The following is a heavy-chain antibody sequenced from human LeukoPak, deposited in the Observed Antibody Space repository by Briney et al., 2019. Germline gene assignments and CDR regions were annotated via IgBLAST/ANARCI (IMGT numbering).Heavy chain of an antibody. V-gene: IGHV4-39*07. D-gene: IGHD6-19*01. CDR1: GGSISSSSYY. CDR3: ARGRISSGWYFHDAFDI. Sequence: PSQTLSLTCTVSGGSISSSSYYWGWIRQPPGKGLEWIGSIYYSGSTYYNPSLKSRVTISVDTSKNQFSLKLSSVTAADTAVYYCARGRISSGWYFHDAFDIWGQGTMVTVSS. CDR2: IYYSGST. J-gene: IGHJ3*02.